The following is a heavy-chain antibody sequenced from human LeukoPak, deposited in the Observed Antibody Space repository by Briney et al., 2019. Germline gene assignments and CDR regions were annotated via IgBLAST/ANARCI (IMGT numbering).Heavy chain of an antibody. CDR3: ARARYYYGSGSYYPELYYYMDV. V-gene: IGHV4-61*02. CDR1: GGSISSSSYY. J-gene: IGHJ6*03. CDR2: IYTSGST. D-gene: IGHD3-10*01. Sequence: SETLSLTCTVSGGSISSSSYYWGWIRQPAGKGLEWIGRIYTSGSTNYNPSLKSRVTISVDTSKNQFSLKLSSVTAADTAVYYCARARYYYGSGSYYPELYYYMDVWGKGTTVTISS.